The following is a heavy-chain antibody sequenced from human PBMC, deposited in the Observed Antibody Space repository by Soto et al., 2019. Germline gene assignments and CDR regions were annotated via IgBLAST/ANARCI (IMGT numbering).Heavy chain of an antibody. CDR1: GYTFTSYG. D-gene: IGHD3-22*01. V-gene: IGHV1-18*01. CDR3: AGDFAYYYDSSGYYQPHYFDY. CDR2: ISAYNGNT. J-gene: IGHJ4*02. Sequence: QVQLVQSGAEVKKPGASVKVSCKASGYTFTSYGISWVRQAPGQGLEWMGWISAYNGNTNYAQKLQGRVTMTTDTPTSPAYMELRSLRSDDTAVYYCAGDFAYYYDSSGYYQPHYFDYWGQGTLVTVSS.